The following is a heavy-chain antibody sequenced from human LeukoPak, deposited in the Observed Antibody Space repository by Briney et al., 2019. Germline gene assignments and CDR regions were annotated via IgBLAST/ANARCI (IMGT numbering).Heavy chain of an antibody. CDR2: IYYSGST. D-gene: IGHD3-9*01. Sequence: SETLSLTCTVSGGSISEGNHFWTWIRQPPGKGLEWIGYIYYSGSTYYNPSLKSRVTISVDTSKNQFSLKLSSVTAADTAVYYCLRYFDWLLSDAFDIWGQGTMVTVSS. CDR1: GGSISEGNHF. J-gene: IGHJ3*02. V-gene: IGHV4-39*01. CDR3: LRYFDWLLSDAFDI.